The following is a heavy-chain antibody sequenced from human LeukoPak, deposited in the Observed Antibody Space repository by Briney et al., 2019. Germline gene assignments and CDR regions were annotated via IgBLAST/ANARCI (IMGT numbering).Heavy chain of an antibody. J-gene: IGHJ4*02. CDR2: IYHSGRT. V-gene: IGHV4-4*02. D-gene: IGHD4-23*01. CDR1: GGSISSNSW. CDR3: ARNGGNSDVDY. Sequence: SETLSLTCAVSGGSISSNSWWSWVRQPPGKGLEWIGEIYHSGRTNYSLSLKSRVTISVDMSKNQFSLKLSSVTAADTAVYYCARNGGNSDVDYWGQGTLVTVSS.